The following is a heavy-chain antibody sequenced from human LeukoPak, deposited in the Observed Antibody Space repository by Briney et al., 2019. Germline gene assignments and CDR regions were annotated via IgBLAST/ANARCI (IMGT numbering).Heavy chain of an antibody. V-gene: IGHV3-21*01. J-gene: IGHJ4*02. CDR1: GFTFSSYS. CDR3: AREGEGNYFDY. CDR2: ISSSSSYI. Sequence: GGSLRLSCAASGFTFSSYSMNWVRQAPGKGLEWVSSISSSSSYIYYADSVKGRLTISRDNAKNSLYLQMNSLRAEDTAVYYCAREGEGNYFDYWGQGTLVTVSS.